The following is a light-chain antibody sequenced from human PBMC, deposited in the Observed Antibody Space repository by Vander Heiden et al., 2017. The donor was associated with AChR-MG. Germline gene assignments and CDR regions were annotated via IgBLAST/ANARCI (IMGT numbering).Light chain of an antibody. J-gene: IGLJ2*01. CDR2: RND. Sequence: QSVLTQPPSVSRTPGQSVTISCPGVSSNVGKNSVYWYQQVPGMAPKLVIYRNDQRPSGVPDRFSASKSGTAASLAISGLQSGDEADYHCAAWDDSLNALAFGGGTKLTVL. CDR1: SSNVGKNS. CDR3: AAWDDSLNALA. V-gene: IGLV1-47*01.